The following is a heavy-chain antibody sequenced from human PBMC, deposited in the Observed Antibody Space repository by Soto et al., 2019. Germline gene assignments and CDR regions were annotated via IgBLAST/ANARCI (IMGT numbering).Heavy chain of an antibody. J-gene: IGHJ4*02. D-gene: IGHD3-10*02. CDR3: ACSGPETLLFDY. Sequence: QVQLVQSGAEVKKPGASVKVSCKASGYTFTSYGISWVRQAPGHGLEWMGWISAYNGNTNYAQKLQGRVTMTTETSTSTAYMEMRSLRSADTAVYYCACSGPETLLFDYWGQGTLVTVSS. CDR2: ISAYNGNT. CDR1: GYTFTSYG. V-gene: IGHV1-18*01.